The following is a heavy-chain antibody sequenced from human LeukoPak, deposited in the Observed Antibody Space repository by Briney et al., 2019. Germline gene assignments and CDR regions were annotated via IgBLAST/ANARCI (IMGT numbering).Heavy chain of an antibody. CDR1: GGSFSGYY. V-gene: IGHV4-34*01. D-gene: IGHD6-13*01. CDR2: INHSGST. CDR3: ARASYSSSCPFLDY. Sequence: SETLSLTCAVYGGSFSGYYWSWIRQPPGKGLEWIGEINHSGSTNYNPSLKSRVTISVDTSKNQFSLKLSSVTAADTAVYYCARASYSSSCPFLDYWGQGTLVTVSS. J-gene: IGHJ4*02.